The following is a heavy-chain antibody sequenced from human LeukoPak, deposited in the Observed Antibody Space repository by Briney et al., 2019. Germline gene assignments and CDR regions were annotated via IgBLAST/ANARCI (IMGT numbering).Heavy chain of an antibody. CDR2: ISGSGGST. CDR3: ARTHVLLRSGPDY. CDR1: GFTFSSYA. J-gene: IGHJ4*02. D-gene: IGHD3-10*01. Sequence: RSGGSLRLSCAASGFTFSSYAMSWVRQAPGKGLEWVSAISGSGGSTYYADSVKGRFTISRDNSKNTLYLQMNSLRAEDTAVYYCARTHVLLRSGPDYWGQGTLVTVSS. V-gene: IGHV3-23*01.